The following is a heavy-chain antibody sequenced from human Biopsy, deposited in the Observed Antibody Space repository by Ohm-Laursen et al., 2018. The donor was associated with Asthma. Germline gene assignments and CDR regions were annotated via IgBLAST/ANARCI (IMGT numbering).Heavy chain of an antibody. Sequence: SLRLSCSATGFSFSNFAIHWVRQAPGKGLEWVGVISKDASTQDYADSVKGRFTMARDNSKNTLDLQMNSLREEDTAVYYCVRDGTDDAFDIWGQGTVASVSS. V-gene: IGHV3-30*01. CDR2: ISKDASTQ. CDR1: GFSFSNFA. D-gene: IGHD1-1*01. CDR3: VRDGTDDAFDI. J-gene: IGHJ3*02.